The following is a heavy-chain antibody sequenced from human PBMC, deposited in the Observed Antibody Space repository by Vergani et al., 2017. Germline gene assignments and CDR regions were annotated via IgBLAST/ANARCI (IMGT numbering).Heavy chain of an antibody. V-gene: IGHV4-59*01. D-gene: IGHD5-18*01. CDR1: GGSISSYY. Sequence: QVQLQESGPGLVKPSETLSLTCTVSGGSISSYYWSWIRQPPGKGLEWIWYIYYSGSTNYNPSLKSRVTISVDTSKNQFSLKLSSVTAADTAVYYCARGSYGSFREDYWGQGTLVTVSS. J-gene: IGHJ4*02. CDR3: ARGSYGSFREDY. CDR2: IYYSGST.